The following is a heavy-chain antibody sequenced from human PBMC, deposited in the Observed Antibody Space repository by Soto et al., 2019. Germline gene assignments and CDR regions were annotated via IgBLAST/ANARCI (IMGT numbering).Heavy chain of an antibody. Sequence: PGESLNLSCKGSGDTFTTYWSGWVRHMPGKGLEWMGIIYPGDSDTRYSPSFQGQVTISADKSISTAHLQWSSLKASDTAMYYCARGGYGGNSKDSFYIWGPGTMVTVSS. J-gene: IGHJ3*02. CDR3: ARGGYGGNSKDSFYI. CDR2: IYPGDSDT. CDR1: GDTFTTYW. D-gene: IGHD4-17*01. V-gene: IGHV5-51*01.